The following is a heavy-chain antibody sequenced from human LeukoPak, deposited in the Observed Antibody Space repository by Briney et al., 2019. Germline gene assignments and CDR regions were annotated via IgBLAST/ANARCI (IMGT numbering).Heavy chain of an antibody. CDR1: GFSFSNYN. J-gene: IGHJ4*02. V-gene: IGHV3-48*04. CDR2: ISSGSNTI. D-gene: IGHD6-13*01. CDR3: ARDSSLGYDY. Sequence: GGSLRLSCAASGFSFSNYNMNWVRQAPGQGLEWISHISSGSNTIYYADSVKGRFTISRDNAKNSLYLQMNSLRAEDTAVYYCARDSSLGYDYWGQGTLVTVSS.